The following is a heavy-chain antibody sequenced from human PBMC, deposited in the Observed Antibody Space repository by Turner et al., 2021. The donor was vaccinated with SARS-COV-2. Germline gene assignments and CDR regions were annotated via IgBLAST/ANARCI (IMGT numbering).Heavy chain of an antibody. CDR2: IYGSGGT. CDR3: GRRDGSRGGWDGGQTCLIDY. D-gene: IGHD1-26*01. CDR1: GASISFTSYY. J-gene: IGHJ4*02. V-gene: IGHV4-39*01. Sequence: QPQLQDSCPGRVVPSETLSLSCTVSGASISFTSYYWGWIRQPPGQGLEWIGGIYGSGGTDYNPYHKERVNRSVDTSKNHFSHKLWRVINAETAEYYCGRRDGSRGGWDGGQTCLIDYWGQGTLVTVSS.